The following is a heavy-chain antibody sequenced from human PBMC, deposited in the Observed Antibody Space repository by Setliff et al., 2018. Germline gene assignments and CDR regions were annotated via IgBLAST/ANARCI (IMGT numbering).Heavy chain of an antibody. CDR2: INPSSGRT. CDR1: GYTFTSHY. CDR3: ASHDGSYVTESDLPTDY. V-gene: IGHV1-46*01. D-gene: IGHD1-26*01. J-gene: IGHJ4*02. Sequence: GASVKVSCKASGYTFTSHYMHWVRQAPGLGLEWMGTINPSSGRTSYAQKFQGRVTMTRDTSTSTVYMDMSSLRSEDTAVYYCASHDGSYVTESDLPTDYWGQGTLVTVSS.